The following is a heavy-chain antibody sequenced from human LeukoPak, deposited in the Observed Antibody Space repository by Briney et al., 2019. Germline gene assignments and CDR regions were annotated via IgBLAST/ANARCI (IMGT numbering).Heavy chain of an antibody. CDR2: IYSGGST. CDR1: GFTFSSYA. D-gene: IGHD6-13*01. V-gene: IGHV3-53*01. CDR3: ARDGSSSWYRGAFDI. Sequence: GGSLRLFCAASGFTFSSYAMSWVRQAPGKGLEWVSVIYSGGSTYYADSVKGRFTISRDNSKNTLYLQMNSLRAEDTAVYYCARDGSSSWYRGAFDIWGQGTMVTVSS. J-gene: IGHJ3*02.